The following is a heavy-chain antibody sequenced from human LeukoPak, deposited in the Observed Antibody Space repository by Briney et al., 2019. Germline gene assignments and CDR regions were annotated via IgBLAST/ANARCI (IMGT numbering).Heavy chain of an antibody. CDR2: FSHSGST. CDR3: AEKDGTL. CDR1: GGSISNSY. J-gene: IGHJ4*02. Sequence: SETLSLTCTVSGGSISNSYWTWIRQPPGKGREWIGHFSHSGSTNYNPSLNSRVTISVDTSKNQFFLNLRSVTAADTALYYCAEKDGTLWGQGILVTVAS. V-gene: IGHV4-59*01. D-gene: IGHD1/OR15-1a*01.